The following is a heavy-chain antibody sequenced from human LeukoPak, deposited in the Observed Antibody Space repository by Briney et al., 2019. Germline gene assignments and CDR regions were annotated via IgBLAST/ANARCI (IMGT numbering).Heavy chain of an antibody. CDR2: IYYSGST. Sequence: PSETLSLTCTVSGGSISSSSYYWGWLRQPPGKGLEWIGSIYYSGSTYYNPSLKSRVTISVDTSKNQFSLKLSSVTDADTAVYYCARDFWSGYFDYWGQGTLVTVSS. J-gene: IGHJ4*02. CDR1: GGSISSSSYY. D-gene: IGHD3-3*01. V-gene: IGHV4-39*02. CDR3: ARDFWSGYFDY.